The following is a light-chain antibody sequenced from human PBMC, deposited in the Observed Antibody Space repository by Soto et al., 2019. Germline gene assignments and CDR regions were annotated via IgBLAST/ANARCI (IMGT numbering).Light chain of an antibody. V-gene: IGLV2-8*01. J-gene: IGLJ2*01. CDR1: SSDVGGYNY. CDR2: EVS. CDR3: SSYAGRSVV. Sequence: QSALTQPHSASGSPGQSVTISCTGTSSDVGGYNYVSWFQQHPGKAPKVMIYEVSKRPLGVPDRFSGSKSSNTASLIVSGLQAEDEADYYCSSYAGRSVVFGGGTKPTAL.